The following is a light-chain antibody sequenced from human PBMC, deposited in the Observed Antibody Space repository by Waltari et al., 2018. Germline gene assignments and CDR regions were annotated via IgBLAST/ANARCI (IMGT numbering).Light chain of an antibody. CDR2: AAA. J-gene: IGKJ1*01. CDR1: QGISNY. Sequence: DIQMTQSPSSLSASVGDRVTITCRASQGISNYLDWYQQKPGKVPKFLIYAAAALESGVPSRFSGSGSGTHFTLTISSLQPEDAATYYCQNYNSALRTFGQGTKVEIK. CDR3: QNYNSALRT. V-gene: IGKV1-27*01.